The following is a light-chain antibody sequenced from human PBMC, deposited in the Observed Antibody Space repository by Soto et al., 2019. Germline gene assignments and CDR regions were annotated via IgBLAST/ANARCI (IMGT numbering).Light chain of an antibody. J-gene: IGKJ4*01. Sequence: PGDRATLSCRASETFASNYLAWYQQRPGQAPRLIIYRTSTRAAGVPARFVGSGSGTDFTLTITRLDPADFAVYICQQYGDSPPTFGGGTTV. CDR3: QQYGDSPPT. CDR1: ETFASNY. CDR2: RTS. V-gene: IGKV3-20*01.